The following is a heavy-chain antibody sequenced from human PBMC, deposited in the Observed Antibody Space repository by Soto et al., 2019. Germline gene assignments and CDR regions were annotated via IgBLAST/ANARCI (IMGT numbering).Heavy chain of an antibody. Sequence: GGSLRLSCAASGFTFNRQDMGWVRQAPGMGLEWVSGISASGESTQYADSVKGRFTISRDNSQNMLYLQMSSLRVEDTAAYYCAKDAPRPNGWYYFDYWGHGALVTVS. J-gene: IGHJ4*01. D-gene: IGHD6-19*01. V-gene: IGHV3-23*01. CDR3: AKDAPRPNGWYYFDY. CDR2: ISASGEST. CDR1: GFTFNRQD.